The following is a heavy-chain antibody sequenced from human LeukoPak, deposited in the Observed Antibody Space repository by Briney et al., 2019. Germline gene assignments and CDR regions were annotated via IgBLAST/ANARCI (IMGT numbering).Heavy chain of an antibody. V-gene: IGHV1-69*06. J-gene: IGHJ4*02. Sequence: GSSVKVSCKASGGTFTSYAISWVRQAPGQGLEWMGRIIPIFGTANYAQKFQGRVTITADKSTSTAYMELSSLRSEDTAAYYCARDRLRFLAWLSQPLDYWGQGTLVTVSS. CDR1: GGTFTSYA. CDR3: ARDRLRFLAWLSQPLDY. D-gene: IGHD3-3*01. CDR2: IIPIFGTA.